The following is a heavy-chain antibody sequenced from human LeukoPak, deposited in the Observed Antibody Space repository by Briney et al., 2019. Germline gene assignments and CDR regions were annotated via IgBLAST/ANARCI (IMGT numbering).Heavy chain of an antibody. Sequence: GESLKISCEGSGYWFTSYWIGWVRQMPGKGLEWMGVIYPGDSDTIYSPSFQGQVTISVDKSMRTAYLQWSSLKASDTAIYYCARHLRVGSIASFDFWGQGTLVTVSS. CDR1: GYWFTSYW. CDR2: IYPGDSDT. V-gene: IGHV5-51*01. J-gene: IGHJ4*02. CDR3: ARHLRVGSIASFDF. D-gene: IGHD1-26*01.